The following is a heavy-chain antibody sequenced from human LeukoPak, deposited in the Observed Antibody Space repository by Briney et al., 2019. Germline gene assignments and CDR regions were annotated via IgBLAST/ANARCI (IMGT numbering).Heavy chain of an antibody. J-gene: IGHJ3*02. CDR1: GYSISSGYY. CDR3: AWSSYYYDSSGYYEAFDI. CDR2: IYHSGST. D-gene: IGHD3-22*01. Sequence: SETLSLTCTVSGYSISSGYYWGWIRPPPGKGLEWIGSIYHSGSTYYNPSLKSRVTISVDTSKNQFSLKLSSVTAADTAVYYCAWSSYYYDSSGYYEAFDIWGQGTMVTVSS. V-gene: IGHV4-38-2*02.